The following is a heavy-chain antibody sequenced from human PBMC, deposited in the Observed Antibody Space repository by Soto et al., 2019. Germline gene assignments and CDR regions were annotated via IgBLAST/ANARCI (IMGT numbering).Heavy chain of an antibody. V-gene: IGHV4-30-2*01. CDR3: ARAGPQGYFDY. Sequence: SENLSLTCAVSGGSISSGGYSWSWIRQPPGKGLEWIGYIYHSGSTYYNPSLKSRVTISVDRSKNQFSLKLSSVTAADTAVYYCARAGPQGYFDYWGQGTLVTVSS. CDR2: IYHSGST. J-gene: IGHJ4*02. CDR1: GGSISSGGYS.